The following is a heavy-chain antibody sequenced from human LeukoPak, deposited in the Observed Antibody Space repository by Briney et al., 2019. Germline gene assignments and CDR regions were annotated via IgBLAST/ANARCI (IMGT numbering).Heavy chain of an antibody. V-gene: IGHV3-21*01. J-gene: IGHJ4*02. CDR3: AREDSYDSSGVDY. D-gene: IGHD3-22*01. Sequence: GGSLRLSCAASGFTFSSYSMNWVRQAPGKGLEWVSSISSSSSYIYYADSVKGRFTISRDNAKNSLYPQMNSLRAEDTAVYYCAREDSYDSSGVDYWGQGTLVTVSS. CDR2: ISSSSSYI. CDR1: GFTFSSYS.